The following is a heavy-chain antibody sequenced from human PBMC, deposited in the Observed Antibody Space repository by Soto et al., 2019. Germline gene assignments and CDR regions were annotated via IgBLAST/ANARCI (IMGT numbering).Heavy chain of an antibody. CDR3: ATGGRIAATYYFDY. D-gene: IGHD6-6*01. J-gene: IGHJ4*02. V-gene: IGHV1-24*01. Sequence: ASVKVSCKVSGYTLTELSMHWVRQAPGKGLEWMGGFDPEDGETIYAQKFQGRVTMTEDTSTDTAYMELSSLRSEDTAVYYCATGGRIAATYYFDYWGQGTLVTVYS. CDR1: GYTLTELS. CDR2: FDPEDGET.